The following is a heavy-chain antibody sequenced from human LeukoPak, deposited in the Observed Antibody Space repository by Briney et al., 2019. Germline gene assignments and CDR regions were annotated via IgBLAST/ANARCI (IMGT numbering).Heavy chain of an antibody. CDR1: GFTSIAYA. CDR2: ISGGGVTT. D-gene: IGHD3-16*01. J-gene: IGHJ6*02. V-gene: IGHV3-23*01. CDR3: ARNQQLGGHSYYYYGMDV. Sequence: GGSLRLPCVGSGFTSIAYALTWARQAPGKGLEWVSGISGGGVTTYYADSVKGRFTISRDNSKNTLYLQMNSLRADDTAIYYCARNQQLGGHSYYYYGMDVWGQGTTVTVSS.